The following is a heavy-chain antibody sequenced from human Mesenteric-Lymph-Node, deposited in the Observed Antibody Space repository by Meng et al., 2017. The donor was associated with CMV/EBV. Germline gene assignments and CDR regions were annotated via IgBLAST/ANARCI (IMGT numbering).Heavy chain of an antibody. CDR1: GFTFSSYG. D-gene: IGHD3/OR15-3a*01. CDR2: IRPDGSNK. J-gene: IGHJ6*02. CDR3: AKDLAGRLMISNSVMDV. V-gene: IGHV3-30*02. Sequence: GGSLRLSCAASGFTFSSYGMHWVRQAPGKGLEWVAFIRPDGSNKYYADSVKGRFTISRDNSKNTLYLQMSSLRTEDTAVYYCAKDLAGRLMISNSVMDVWGQGTTVTVSS.